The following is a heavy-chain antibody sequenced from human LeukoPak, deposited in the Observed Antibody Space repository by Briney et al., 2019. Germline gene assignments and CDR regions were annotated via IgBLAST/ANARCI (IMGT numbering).Heavy chain of an antibody. CDR1: GFTFTTYW. V-gene: IGHV3-7*01. CDR2: INQDGSEK. Sequence: GGSLRLSCAASGFTFTTYWMGWVRQAPGKGLEWVANINQDGSEKYYVDSVKGRFTISRDNAKNSLYLQMNSLRAEDTAVYYCARGLDCSSTSCYFYYYYYMDVWGKGTTVTISS. D-gene: IGHD2-2*01. CDR3: ARGLDCSSTSCYFYYYYYMDV. J-gene: IGHJ6*03.